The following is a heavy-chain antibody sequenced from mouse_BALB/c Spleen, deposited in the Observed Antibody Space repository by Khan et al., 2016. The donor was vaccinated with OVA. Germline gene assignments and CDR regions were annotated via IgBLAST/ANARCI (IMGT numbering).Heavy chain of an antibody. Sequence: EVQLQESGPSLVKPSQTLSLTCSFTGDSITSGYWCWIRKFPGNKLEYMGYILYSGSTYYNPSLKSRISITRHTSQNQYYLQLNSVTTEDTATYYCARSTYRYAFAYWGQGTLVTVSA. D-gene: IGHD2-14*01. J-gene: IGHJ3*01. CDR2: ILYSGST. CDR3: ARSTYRYAFAY. CDR1: GDSITSGY. V-gene: IGHV3-8*02.